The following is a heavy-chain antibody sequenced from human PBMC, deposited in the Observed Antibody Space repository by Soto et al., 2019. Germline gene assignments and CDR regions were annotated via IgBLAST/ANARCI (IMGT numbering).Heavy chain of an antibody. D-gene: IGHD3-3*01. J-gene: IGHJ5*02. CDR2: ISGSGGST. Sequence: HPGGSLRLSCAASGFIFSTYTMSWVRQAPGKGLEWVSAISGSGGSTYYADSVKGRFTISRDNSKNTLYLQMNSLRAEDTAVYYCAKDPTYYDFWSGYPTPWFDPWGQGTLVTVSS. CDR1: GFIFSTYT. V-gene: IGHV3-23*01. CDR3: AKDPTYYDFWSGYPTPWFDP.